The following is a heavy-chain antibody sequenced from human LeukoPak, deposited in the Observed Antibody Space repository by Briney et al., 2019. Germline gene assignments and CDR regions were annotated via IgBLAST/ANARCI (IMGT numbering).Heavy chain of an antibody. CDR1: GFTFSRYW. CDR2: INSDGSST. CDR3: ARAYSDSSGYYPPYFDY. D-gene: IGHD3-22*01. V-gene: IGHV3-74*01. J-gene: IGHJ4*02. Sequence: GGSLRLSCAASGFTFSRYWMQWARHAPGKGLVWVSRINSDGSSTSYPHSVQGRLTISRDNPKNTLYLQMISLRAEDTAVYYCARAYSDSSGYYPPYFDYWGQGTLVTVSS.